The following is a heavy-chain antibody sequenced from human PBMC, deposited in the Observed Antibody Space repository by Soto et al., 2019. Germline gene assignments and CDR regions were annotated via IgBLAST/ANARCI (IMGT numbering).Heavy chain of an antibody. CDR2: IKQDGSEK. CDR3: ARLYYDFWSGYYPGY. Sequence: GSLRLSCAASGFTFSSYWMSWVRQAPGKGLEWVANIKQDGSEKYYVDSVKGRFTISRDNAKNSLYLQMNSLRAEDTAVYYCARLYYDFWSGYYPGYWGQGTLVTVSS. J-gene: IGHJ4*02. V-gene: IGHV3-7*01. D-gene: IGHD3-3*01. CDR1: GFTFSSYW.